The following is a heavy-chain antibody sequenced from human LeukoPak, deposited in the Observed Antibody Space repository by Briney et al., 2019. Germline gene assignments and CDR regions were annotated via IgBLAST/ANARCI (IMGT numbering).Heavy chain of an antibody. CDR2: IYYSGST. D-gene: IGHD6-13*01. J-gene: IGHJ5*02. CDR1: GGSISSYY. CDR3: ARGYNSSWDRMVWFDP. V-gene: IGHV4-59*12. Sequence: PSETLSLTCTVSGGSISSYYWSWIRQPPGKGLEWIGYIYYSGSTNYNPSLKSRVTISVDTSKNQFSLKLSSVTAADTAVYYFARGYNSSWDRMVWFDPWGQGTLGTVPS.